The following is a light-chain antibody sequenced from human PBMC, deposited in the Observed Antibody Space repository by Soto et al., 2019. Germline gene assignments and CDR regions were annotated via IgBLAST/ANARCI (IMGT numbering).Light chain of an antibody. CDR2: KAS. V-gene: IGKV1-5*03. CDR1: QYIHDW. J-gene: IGKJ2*01. CDR3: QQYHTYYT. Sequence: DIRMTQSPSTLSASVGGTVTITCRASQYIHDWMAWFQQKPGKAPKLLIYKASSLESGVPSRFRGSGSGTEFNLTINILRPDDFATYYCQQYHTYYTFAQGTKLEIK.